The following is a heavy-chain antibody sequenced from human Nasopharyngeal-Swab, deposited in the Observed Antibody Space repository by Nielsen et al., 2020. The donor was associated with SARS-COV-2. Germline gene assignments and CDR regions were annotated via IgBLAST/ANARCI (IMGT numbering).Heavy chain of an antibody. CDR1: GFVVSSNY. CDR2: IYSGGTT. Sequence: GSLRLSCAASGFVVSSNYIGWVRQAPGKGLEWVSVIYSGGTTYYADSVRGRFTISRLNSKNSLYLQMNSLRPEDTAVYYCAYSSYYDILTGLSYAFDYWGQGTLVTVSS. CDR3: AYSSYYDILTGLSYAFDY. J-gene: IGHJ4*02. V-gene: IGHV3-53*04. D-gene: IGHD3-9*01.